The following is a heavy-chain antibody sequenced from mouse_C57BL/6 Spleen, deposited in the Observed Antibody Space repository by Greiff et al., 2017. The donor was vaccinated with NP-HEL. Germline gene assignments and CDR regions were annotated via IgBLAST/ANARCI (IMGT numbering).Heavy chain of an antibody. J-gene: IGHJ4*01. CDR3: ARNDYDGVSYYAMDY. V-gene: IGHV2-2*01. D-gene: IGHD2-4*01. Sequence: QVQLKESGPGLVQPSQSLSITCTVSGFSLTSYGVHWVRQSPGKGLEWLGVIWSGGSTDYNAAFISRLSISKDNSKSQVFFKMNSLQADDTAIYYCARNDYDGVSYYAMDYWGQGTSVTVSS. CDR2: IWSGGST. CDR1: GFSLTSYG.